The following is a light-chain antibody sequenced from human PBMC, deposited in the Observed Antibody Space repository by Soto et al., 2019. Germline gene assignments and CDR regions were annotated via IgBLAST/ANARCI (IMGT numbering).Light chain of an antibody. CDR2: DVN. V-gene: IGLV2-14*01. J-gene: IGLJ2*01. Sequence: QSALIQPASVSGSPGQSITISCTGTTSDVGGYNHVSWFQQHPGKVPKLMIYDVNNRPSGVSNRFSGSKSGNTASLTISGLQAEDGADYYFSSYTNTHPLVFGGGTKLTVL. CDR3: SSYTNTHPLV. CDR1: TSDVGGYNH.